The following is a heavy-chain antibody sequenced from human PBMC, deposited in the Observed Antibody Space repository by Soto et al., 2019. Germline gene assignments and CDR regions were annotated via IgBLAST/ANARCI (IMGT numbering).Heavy chain of an antibody. CDR2: MYYNGNT. D-gene: IGHD3-22*01. CDR3: ARLQIYDSRAAPTPIFHP. CDR1: GGSFTSTNYF. V-gene: IGHV4-39*01. Sequence: QLQESGPGLVKPSENLSLTCTVSGGSFTSTNYFWGWIRQPPGKGLEWIGYMYYNGNTFYSPSLKSRVTMSVDTSKSQFSLDLSSVTAADTAMYYCARLQIYDSRAAPTPIFHPWGLGAMVTVSS. J-gene: IGHJ1*01.